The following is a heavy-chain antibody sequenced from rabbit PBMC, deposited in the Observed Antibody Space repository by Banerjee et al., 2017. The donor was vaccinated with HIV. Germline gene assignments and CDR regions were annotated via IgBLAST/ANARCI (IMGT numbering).Heavy chain of an antibody. CDR2: IDIGSSGFT. D-gene: IGHD8-1*01. J-gene: IGHJ6*01. CDR1: GFPFSDKAV. V-gene: IGHV1S45*01. Sequence: QEQLEESGGGLVKPEGSLTLTCKASGFPFSDKAVMCWVRQAPGKGLEWIACIDIGSSGFTYFATWAKGRFTISKTSSTTVTLQMTRLTAADTATYFCARDTGSSFSSYGMDLWGQGTLVTVS. CDR3: ARDTGSSFSSYGMDL.